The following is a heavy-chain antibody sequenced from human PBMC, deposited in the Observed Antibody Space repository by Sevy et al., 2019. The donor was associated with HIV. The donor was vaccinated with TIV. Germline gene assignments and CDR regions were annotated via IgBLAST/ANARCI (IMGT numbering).Heavy chain of an antibody. Sequence: VGSLRLSCAASGFIFNSYGMSWVRQAPGKGMEWVSGISGSGGSIYYADSVKGRFTISRDNFKNTLYLQMNSLRAEDTAVYYCRGVGTTTNFDYWGQGTLVTVSS. CDR2: ISGSGGSI. V-gene: IGHV3-23*01. CDR1: GFIFNSYG. J-gene: IGHJ4*02. CDR3: RGVGTTTNFDY. D-gene: IGHD1-26*01.